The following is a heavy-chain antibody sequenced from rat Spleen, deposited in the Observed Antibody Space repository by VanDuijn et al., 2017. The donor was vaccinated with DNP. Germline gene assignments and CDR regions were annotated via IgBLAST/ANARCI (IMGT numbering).Heavy chain of an antibody. CDR2: ISTGGGNT. CDR3: ARDPPITTGFDY. J-gene: IGHJ2*01. CDR1: GFTFSDYY. D-gene: IGHD1-1*01. Sequence: EVQLVESGGGLVQPGKSLKLSCVASGFTFSDYYMAWVRQAPTKGLEWVASISTGGGNTYYRDSVKGRFNVSRDNARNTQYLQMDSLRSEDTATYYCARDPPITTGFDYWGQGIMVTASS. V-gene: IGHV5S13*01.